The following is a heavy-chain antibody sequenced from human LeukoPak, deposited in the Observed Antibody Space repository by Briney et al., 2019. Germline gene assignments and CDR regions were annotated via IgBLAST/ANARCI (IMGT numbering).Heavy chain of an antibody. CDR2: ISYDGSNK. Sequence: GGSLRLSCAASGFTFSSYWMSWVRQAPGKGLEWVAVISYDGSNKYYADSVKGRFTISRDNSKNTLYLQMNSLRAEDTAVYYCARVYYDSSGLDYWGQGTLVTVSS. CDR1: GFTFSSYW. CDR3: ARVYYDSSGLDY. D-gene: IGHD3-22*01. V-gene: IGHV3-30-3*01. J-gene: IGHJ4*02.